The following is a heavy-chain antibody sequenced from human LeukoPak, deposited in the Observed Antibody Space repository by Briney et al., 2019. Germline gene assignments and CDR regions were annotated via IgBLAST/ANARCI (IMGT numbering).Heavy chain of an antibody. Sequence: SQTLSLTCTVSGGSISSGGYYWSWIRQHPGKGLEWIGYIYYSGSTHYNPSLKSRVTISVDTSKNQFSLKLSSVTAADTAVYYCARSRQLLHYYYYYMDVWGKGTTVTVSS. CDR1: GGSISSGGYY. D-gene: IGHD2-2*01. CDR2: IYYSGST. J-gene: IGHJ6*03. V-gene: IGHV4-31*03. CDR3: ARSRQLLHYYYYYMDV.